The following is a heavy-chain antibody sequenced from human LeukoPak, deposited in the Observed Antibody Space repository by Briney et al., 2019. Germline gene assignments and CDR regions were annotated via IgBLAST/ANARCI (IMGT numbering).Heavy chain of an antibody. CDR1: GGSISSFY. J-gene: IGHJ4*02. CDR3: ATQAGGYSYGSFDY. CDR2: IYYTGST. D-gene: IGHD5-18*01. V-gene: IGHV4-59*08. Sequence: SETLSLTCTVSGGSISSFYWSWIQQPPGKGLEWIGYIYYTGSTNYNPSLKSRVTMSVDTSKNQVSLKLYSVTAADTAVYYCATQAGGYSYGSFDYWGQGTLVTVSS.